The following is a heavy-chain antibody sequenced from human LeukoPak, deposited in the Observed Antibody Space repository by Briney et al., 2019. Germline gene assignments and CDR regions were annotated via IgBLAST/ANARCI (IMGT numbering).Heavy chain of an antibody. J-gene: IGHJ4*02. CDR1: GASINSRGYY. Sequence: PSETLSLTCSVSGASINSRGYYWSWLRQRPGQGLEWIVYISDSASTTYNPSLKSRLTISVYMSQSRFSLRLTSVTVADTAVYFCASHFDSGGSDYVDYGGQGTLVMVSS. CDR2: ISDSAST. CDR3: ASHFDSGGSDYVDY. V-gene: IGHV4-31*03. D-gene: IGHD3-22*01.